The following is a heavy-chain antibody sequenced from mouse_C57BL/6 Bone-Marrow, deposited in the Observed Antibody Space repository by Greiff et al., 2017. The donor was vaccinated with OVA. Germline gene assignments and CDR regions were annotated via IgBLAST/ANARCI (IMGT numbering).Heavy chain of an antibody. D-gene: IGHD2-5*01. J-gene: IGHJ3*01. CDR1: GYTFTSYW. V-gene: IGHV1-52*01. CDR2: IDPSDSET. CDR3: ARKAYYSNYLFAY. Sequence: QVQLQQPGAELVRPGSSVKLSCKASGYTFTSYWMHWVKQRPIQGLEWIGNIDPSDSETHYNQKFKDKATLTVDKSSSTAYMQLSSLTSEDSAVYYCARKAYYSNYLFAYWGQGTLVTVSA.